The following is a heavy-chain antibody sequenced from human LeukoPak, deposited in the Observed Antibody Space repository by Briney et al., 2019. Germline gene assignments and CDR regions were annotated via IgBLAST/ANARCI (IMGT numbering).Heavy chain of an antibody. J-gene: IGHJ4*02. CDR3: ARTPYYYDSSGYYYFDY. V-gene: IGHV4-34*01. CDR1: GGSFSGYY. D-gene: IGHD3-22*01. Sequence: PSETLSLTCAVYGGSFSGYYWSWIRQPPGKGLEWIGEINHSGSTYYNPSLKSRVTISVGTSKNQFSLKLSSVTAADTAVYYCARTPYYYDSSGYYYFDYWGQGTLVTVSS. CDR2: INHSGST.